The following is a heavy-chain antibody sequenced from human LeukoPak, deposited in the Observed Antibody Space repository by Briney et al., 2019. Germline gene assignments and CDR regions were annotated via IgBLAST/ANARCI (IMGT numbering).Heavy chain of an antibody. CDR1: GFTFSSYG. D-gene: IGHD3-10*01. V-gene: IGHV3-30*18. CDR3: AKDLLLWSLGYYYMDV. Sequence: GGSLRLSCAASGFTFSSYGMHWVRQAPGKGLEWVAVISYDGSNKYYADSVKGRFTISRDNSKNTLYLQMNSLRAEDTAVYYCAKDLLLWSLGYYYMDVWGKGTTVTVSS. J-gene: IGHJ6*03. CDR2: ISYDGSNK.